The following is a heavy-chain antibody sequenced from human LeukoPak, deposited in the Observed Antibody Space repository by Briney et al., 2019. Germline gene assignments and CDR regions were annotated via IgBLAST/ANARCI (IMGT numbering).Heavy chain of an antibody. CDR3: ARAYCGGDCPTTTDY. Sequence: ASVKVSCKASGYTFASYYMHWVRQAPGQGLEGMGIINPSGGSTSYAQKFQGRVTMTRDTSTSTVYMELSSLRSEDTAVYYCARAYCGGDCPTTTDYWGQGTLVTVSS. J-gene: IGHJ4*02. CDR1: GYTFASYY. V-gene: IGHV1-46*01. D-gene: IGHD2-21*02. CDR2: INPSGGST.